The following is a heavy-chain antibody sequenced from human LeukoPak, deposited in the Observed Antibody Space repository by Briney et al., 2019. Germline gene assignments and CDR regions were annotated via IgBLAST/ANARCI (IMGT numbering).Heavy chain of an antibody. CDR2: IYYSGST. D-gene: IGHD5-12*01. J-gene: IGHJ4*02. CDR1: GGSISSSSYY. Sequence: SETLSLTCTVSGGSISSSSYYWGWIRQPPGKGLEWIGSIYYSGSTYYNPSLKSRVTLSVDTSKNQFSLKLSSVTAADTAVYYCASGYDDPFYLRNWGQGTLVTVSS. V-gene: IGHV4-39*01. CDR3: ASGYDDPFYLRN.